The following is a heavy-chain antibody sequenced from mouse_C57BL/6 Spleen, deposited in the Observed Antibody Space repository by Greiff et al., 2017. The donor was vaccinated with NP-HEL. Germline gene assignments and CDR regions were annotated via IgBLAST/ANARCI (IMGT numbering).Heavy chain of an antibody. Sequence: EVQGVESGGGLVQSGRSLRLSCATSGFTFSDFYMEWVRQAPGKGLEWIAASRNKANDYTTEYSASVKGRFIVSRDTSQSILYLQMNALRAEDTAIYYCARSNYEGFAYWGQGTLVTVSA. CDR3: ARSNYEGFAY. J-gene: IGHJ3*01. D-gene: IGHD2-5*01. CDR2: SRNKANDYTT. V-gene: IGHV7-1*01. CDR1: GFTFSDFY.